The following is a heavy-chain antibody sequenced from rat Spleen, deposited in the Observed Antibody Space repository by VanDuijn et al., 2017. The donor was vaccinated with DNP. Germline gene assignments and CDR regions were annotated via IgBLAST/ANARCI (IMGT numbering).Heavy chain of an antibody. V-gene: IGHV5-31*01. CDR2: ITRSGGST. CDR3: ARGGRSYFDY. D-gene: IGHD1-11*01. J-gene: IGHJ2*01. CDR1: GFTFNNYW. Sequence: EVQLVESGGDLVQPGRSLKLSCVASGFTFNNYWMTWIRQVPGKGLEWVASITRSGGSTSSPDSVKGRFTISRDNAKNTLYLQMNSLRSEDTATYYCARGGRSYFDYWGQGVMVTVSS.